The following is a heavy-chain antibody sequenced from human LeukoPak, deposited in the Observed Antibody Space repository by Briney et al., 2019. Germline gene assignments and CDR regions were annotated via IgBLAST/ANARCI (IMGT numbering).Heavy chain of an antibody. Sequence: GGSLRLSCAASGFTFDDYAMHWVRQAPGKGLEWVSGISWNSGSISYADSVKGRFTISRDNAKNSLYLQMNSLRAEDTALYYCAKDITAGGSGSSAFDIWGQGTMVTVSS. J-gene: IGHJ3*02. V-gene: IGHV3-9*01. CDR1: GFTFDDYA. CDR3: AKDITAGGSGSSAFDI. D-gene: IGHD3-10*01. CDR2: ISWNSGSI.